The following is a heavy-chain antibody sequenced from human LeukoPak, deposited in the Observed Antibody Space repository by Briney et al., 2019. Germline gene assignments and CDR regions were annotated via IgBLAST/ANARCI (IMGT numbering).Heavy chain of an antibody. D-gene: IGHD2-15*01. Sequence: GGSLRLSCAASGFTFDDYTMHWVRQAPGKGLEWVSLISWDGGSTYYADSVKGRFTISRDNSKSTLCLQMNSLRAEDTAVYYCAKQLGYCSDGSCYFPYWGQGTLVTVSS. CDR1: GFTFDDYT. V-gene: IGHV3-43*01. CDR3: AKQLGYCSDGSCYFPY. J-gene: IGHJ4*02. CDR2: ISWDGGST.